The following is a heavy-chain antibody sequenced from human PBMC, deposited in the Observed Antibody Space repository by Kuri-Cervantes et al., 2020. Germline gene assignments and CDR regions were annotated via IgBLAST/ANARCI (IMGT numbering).Heavy chain of an antibody. CDR1: GYTLTELS. CDR3: ARSGQLQELYYYYMDV. J-gene: IGHJ6*03. D-gene: IGHD5-24*01. CDR2: FDPEDGET. V-gene: IGHV1-24*01. Sequence: ASVKVSCKVSGYTLTELSMHWVRQAPGKGLEWMGGFDPEDGETIYAQKFQGRVTMTEDTSTDTAYMELRSLRSDNTAVYYCARSGQLQELYYYYMDVWGKGTTVTVSS.